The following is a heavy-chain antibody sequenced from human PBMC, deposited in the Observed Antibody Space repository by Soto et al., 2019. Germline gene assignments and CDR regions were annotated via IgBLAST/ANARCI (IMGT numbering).Heavy chain of an antibody. CDR1: GFTFSSYW. Sequence: EVQLVESGGGLVQPGGSLRLSCAASGFTFSSYWMHWVRQAPGKGLVWVSRTNSAGSTTSYADSVKGRFTISRDNAKNTLYLQMNSLRAEDTAVYYWGRVAQGMYHSDYWGQGTLVTVSS. CDR2: TNSAGSTT. CDR3: GRVAQGMYHSDY. D-gene: IGHD2-2*01. V-gene: IGHV3-74*01. J-gene: IGHJ4*02.